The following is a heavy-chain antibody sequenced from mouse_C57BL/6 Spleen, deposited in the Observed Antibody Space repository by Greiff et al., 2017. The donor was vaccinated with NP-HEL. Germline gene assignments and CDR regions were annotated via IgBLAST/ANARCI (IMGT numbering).Heavy chain of an antibody. V-gene: IGHV1-81*01. J-gene: IGHJ3*01. D-gene: IGHD2-3*01. CDR1: GYTFTSYG. CDR3: ARLYDGLFAY. Sequence: VKLMESGAELARPGASVKLSCKASGYTFTSYGISWVKQRTGQGLEWIGEIYPRSGNTYYNEKFKGKATLTADKSSSTAYMELRSLTSEDSAVYFCARLYDGLFAYWGQGTLVTVSA. CDR2: IYPRSGNT.